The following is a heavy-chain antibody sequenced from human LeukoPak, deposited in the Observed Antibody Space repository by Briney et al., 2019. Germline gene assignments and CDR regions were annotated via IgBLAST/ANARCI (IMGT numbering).Heavy chain of an antibody. D-gene: IGHD2-15*01. CDR2: INPSGGST. Sequence: ASVKVSCKASGYTFTSYYMHWVRQAPGQGLEWVGIINPSGGSTNYAQKFQGRVTMTRDTSISTAYMELSRLRSDDTAVYYCARGRGYCSGGSCYSRSVNWFDPWGQGTLVTVSS. V-gene: IGHV1-2*02. CDR3: ARGRGYCSGGSCYSRSVNWFDP. CDR1: GYTFTSYY. J-gene: IGHJ5*02.